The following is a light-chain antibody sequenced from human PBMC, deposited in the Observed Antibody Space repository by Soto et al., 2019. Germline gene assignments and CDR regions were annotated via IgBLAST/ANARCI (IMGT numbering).Light chain of an antibody. Sequence: DIVMTQSPDSLAVSLGERATINCKSSQSVSYSSNNKNYLAWYQQRPGQPPKLLIYWASIRESGVPDRFSASGSGTDFTRAVSSLQAEDVAVYYCQQYYTSPYTFGQGTMLEIK. CDR3: QQYYTSPYT. CDR1: QSVSYSSNNKNY. V-gene: IGKV4-1*01. J-gene: IGKJ2*01. CDR2: WAS.